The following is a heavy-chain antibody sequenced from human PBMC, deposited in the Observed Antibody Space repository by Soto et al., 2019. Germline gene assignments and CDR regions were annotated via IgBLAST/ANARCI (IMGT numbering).Heavy chain of an antibody. CDR2: ISGGGGHT. V-gene: IGHV3-23*01. J-gene: IGHJ4*02. CDR1: GFTFSAYA. Sequence: EVQLLESGGGLVQPGGSLRLSCAASGFTFSAYAMIWVRQAPGKGLEWVSAISGGGGHTYYIDSVKGRFTISRDDSKNTLYLQMNGLRAEDTAIYYCAKLADSASSDWGQGTLVTVSS. D-gene: IGHD6-6*01. CDR3: AKLADSASSD.